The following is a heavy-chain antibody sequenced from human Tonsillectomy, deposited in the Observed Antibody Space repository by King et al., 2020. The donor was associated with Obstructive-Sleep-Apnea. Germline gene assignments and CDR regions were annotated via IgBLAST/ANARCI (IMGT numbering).Heavy chain of an antibody. V-gene: IGHV4-38-2*02. Sequence: QLQESGPGLVKPSETLSLTCTVSGYSISSGYYWGWIRQPPGKGLEWIGSIYHSGSTYYNPSLKSRVTISVDTSKNQFSLKLSSVTAADTAVYYCARVGEYCSGGSCYAVRGPLDYRGQGTLVTVSS. CDR1: GYSISSGYY. CDR3: ARVGEYCSGGSCYAVRGPLDY. J-gene: IGHJ4*02. D-gene: IGHD2-15*01. CDR2: IYHSGST.